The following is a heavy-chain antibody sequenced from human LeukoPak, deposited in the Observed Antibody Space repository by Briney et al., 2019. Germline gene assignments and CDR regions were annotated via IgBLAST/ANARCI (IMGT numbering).Heavy chain of an antibody. Sequence: PGRSLRLSCAASGFTFDDYAMRWVRQAPGKGLEWVSGISWNSGSIGYADSVKGRFTISRDDAKNSLYLQMSSLRAEDTALYYCAKAQDYGGKNYFDYWGQGTLVTVSS. D-gene: IGHD4-23*01. CDR2: ISWNSGSI. V-gene: IGHV3-9*01. CDR1: GFTFDDYA. CDR3: AKAQDYGGKNYFDY. J-gene: IGHJ4*02.